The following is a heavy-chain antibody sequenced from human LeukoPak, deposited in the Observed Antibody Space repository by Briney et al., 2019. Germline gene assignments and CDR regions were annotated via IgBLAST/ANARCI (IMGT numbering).Heavy chain of an antibody. D-gene: IGHD5-12*01. V-gene: IGHV3-30*18. Sequence: GGSLRLSCAASGFTFSNYAMHWVRQAPGKGLEWVALISYDGSNKCYADSVKGRFTISRDNSKNTLYLQMNSLRAEDTAVYYCAKGLSMVATTGFDYWGQGTLVTVSS. CDR3: AKGLSMVATTGFDY. CDR1: GFTFSNYA. J-gene: IGHJ4*02. CDR2: ISYDGSNK.